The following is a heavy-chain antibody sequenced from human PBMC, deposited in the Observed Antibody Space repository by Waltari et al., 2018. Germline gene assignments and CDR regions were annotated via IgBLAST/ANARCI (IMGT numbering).Heavy chain of an antibody. J-gene: IGHJ4*02. CDR2: IYHSWST. D-gene: IGHD2-8*01. CDR3: ASGVLTSDY. CDR1: GYSISSGYY. V-gene: IGHV4-38-2*01. Sequence: QVQLQESGPGLVKPSETLSLTCAVSGYSISSGYYWGWIRQPPGKGLEWIGSIYHSWSTYYNPSLKSRVTISVDTSKNQFSLKLSSVTAADTAVYYCASGVLTSDYWGQGTLVTVSS.